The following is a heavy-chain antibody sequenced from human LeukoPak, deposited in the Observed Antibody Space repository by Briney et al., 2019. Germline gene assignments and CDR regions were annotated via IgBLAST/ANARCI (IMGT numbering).Heavy chain of an antibody. V-gene: IGHV4-34*01. Sequence: SETLSLTCAVYGGSFSGYYWSWIRQPPGKGLEWIGEINHSGSTNYNPSLKSRVTISVDTSKNQFSLKLSSVTAADTAVYYCARGPYSNYYPRYFDYWGQGTLVTVSS. CDR3: ARGPYSNYYPRYFDY. CDR1: GGSFSGYY. J-gene: IGHJ4*02. D-gene: IGHD4-11*01. CDR2: INHSGST.